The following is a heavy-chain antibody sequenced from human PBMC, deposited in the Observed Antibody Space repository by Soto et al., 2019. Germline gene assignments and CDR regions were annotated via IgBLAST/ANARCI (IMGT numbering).Heavy chain of an antibody. J-gene: IGHJ4*02. D-gene: IGHD3-10*01. Sequence: GGSLRLSCAASGFTFSSYAMSWVRQAPGKGLEWVSAISGSGGSAYYADSVKGRFTISRDNSKNTLYLQMNSLRAEDTAVYYCAKDMKGDREYYFDYWGQGTLVTVSS. V-gene: IGHV3-23*01. CDR1: GFTFSSYA. CDR2: ISGSGGSA. CDR3: AKDMKGDREYYFDY.